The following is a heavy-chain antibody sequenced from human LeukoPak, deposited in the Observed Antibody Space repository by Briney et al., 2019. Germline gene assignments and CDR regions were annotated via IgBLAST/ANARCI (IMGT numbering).Heavy chain of an antibody. CDR2: ISYDGSNK. V-gene: IGHV3-30-3*01. CDR1: GFTFSSYA. Sequence: PGGSLRLSCAASGFTFSSYAMHWVRQAPGKGLEWVAVISYDGSNKYYADSVKGRFTISRDNSKNTLYLQMNSLRAEDTAVYYCARDRYGSGSYYNGNYWGQGTLVTVSS. J-gene: IGHJ4*02. CDR3: ARDRYGSGSYYNGNY. D-gene: IGHD3-10*01.